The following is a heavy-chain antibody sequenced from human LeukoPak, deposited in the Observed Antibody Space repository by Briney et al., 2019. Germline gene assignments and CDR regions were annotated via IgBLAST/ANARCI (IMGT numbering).Heavy chain of an antibody. J-gene: IGHJ4*02. Sequence: SETLSLTCTVSGGSISSYYWSWLRQPPGKGLEWIGYIYYSGTTNYNPSLKSRVAISVDTSKNQFSLKLSSVTAADTAVYYCARAPLGDYVWGSYRYRGLDYWGQGTLVTVSS. V-gene: IGHV4-59*12. CDR1: GGSISSYY. CDR2: IYYSGTT. D-gene: IGHD3-16*02. CDR3: ARAPLGDYVWGSYRYRGLDY.